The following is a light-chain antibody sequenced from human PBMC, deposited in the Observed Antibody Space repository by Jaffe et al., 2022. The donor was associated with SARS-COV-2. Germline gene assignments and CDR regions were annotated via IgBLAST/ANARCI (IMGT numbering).Light chain of an antibody. CDR1: SSDVGTYNL. CDR3: SSYAGTYV. J-gene: IGLJ1*01. CDR2: EVT. V-gene: IGLV2-23*02. Sequence: QSPLTQPASVSGSPGQSITISCTGTSSDVGTYNLVSWYQQHPGKAPKLMIYEVTKRPSGVSNRFSGSKSGNTASLTISGLQAEDEADYYCSSYAGTYVFGTGTKVTVL.